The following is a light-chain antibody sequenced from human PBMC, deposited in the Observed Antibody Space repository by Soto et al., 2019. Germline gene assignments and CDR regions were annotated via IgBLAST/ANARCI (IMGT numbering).Light chain of an antibody. V-gene: IGKV1-39*01. CDR3: QQSYSSPRT. CDR2: AAS. J-gene: IGKJ2*01. CDR1: QSITDY. Sequence: DLQMTQSPSSLSASVGDRVTITCRASQSITDYLNWYQQTPGKAPKLLISAASSLQSGVPSRFSGSGSETDFTLTISSLQPEDSATYYCQQSYSSPRTFGQGTKLEIK.